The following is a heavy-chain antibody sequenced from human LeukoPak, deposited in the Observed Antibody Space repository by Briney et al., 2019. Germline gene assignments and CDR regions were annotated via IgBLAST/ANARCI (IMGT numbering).Heavy chain of an antibody. CDR3: AKNRWYYDILTGSPVGAFDI. V-gene: IGHV3-30*02. CDR1: GFIFSNYA. CDR2: IRYDGSNK. Sequence: PGGSLRLSCAASGFIFSNYAMHWVRQDPGKGPEWVTFIRYDGSNKYYAESVKGRFTISRDNSKNTLYLQMNSLRAEDTAVYYCAKNRWYYDILTGSPVGAFDIWGQGTMVTVSS. D-gene: IGHD3-9*01. J-gene: IGHJ3*02.